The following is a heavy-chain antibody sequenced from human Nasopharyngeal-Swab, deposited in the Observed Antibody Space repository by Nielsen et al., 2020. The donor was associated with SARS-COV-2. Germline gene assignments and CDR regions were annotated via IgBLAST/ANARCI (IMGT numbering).Heavy chain of an antibody. CDR2: IYPGDSDT. CDR3: AAGGYQLPGGYYYYGMDV. Sequence: GASLTISCKGSGYSFTSYWIGWVRQMPGKGLEWMGIIYPGDSDTRYSPSFQGQVTISADKSISTAYLQWSSLKASDTAMYYCAAGGYQLPGGYYYYGMDVWGQGTTVTVSS. D-gene: IGHD2-2*01. CDR1: GYSFTSYW. V-gene: IGHV5-51*01. J-gene: IGHJ6*02.